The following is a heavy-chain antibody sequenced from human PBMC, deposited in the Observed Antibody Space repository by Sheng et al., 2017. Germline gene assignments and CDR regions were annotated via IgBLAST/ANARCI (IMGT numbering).Heavy chain of an antibody. V-gene: IGHV3-48*01. CDR3: AMNDFLSFGNDY. CDR1: GFTFSSYG. Sequence: EVQLVESGGGLVQPGGSLRLSXAASGFTFSSYGMNWVRQAPGKGLEWLTYISYSSGTIYYADSVKGRXTVSRDNAKKSLYLQMNSLRVEDTAVYYCAMNDFLSFGNDYWGQGTLVTVSS. D-gene: IGHD3-3*01. CDR2: ISYSSGTI. J-gene: IGHJ4*02.